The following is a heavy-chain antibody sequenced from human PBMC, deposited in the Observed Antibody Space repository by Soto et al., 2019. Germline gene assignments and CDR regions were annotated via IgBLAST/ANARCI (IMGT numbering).Heavy chain of an antibody. CDR3: AKRPTSTGFGDPFDI. V-gene: IGHV3-23*01. CDR2: ISSSGGNT. Sequence: EVQLLESGGDLVQPGGSLRLSCAASGFTFSTYAMSWVRQAPGKGLEWVSTISSSGGNTYYTDSVKGRFTISRDNSKNTLYLQMHSLTAEDPAIYYCAKRPTSTGFGDPFDIWGQRTMVTVSS. J-gene: IGHJ3*02. D-gene: IGHD3-10*01. CDR1: GFTFSTYA.